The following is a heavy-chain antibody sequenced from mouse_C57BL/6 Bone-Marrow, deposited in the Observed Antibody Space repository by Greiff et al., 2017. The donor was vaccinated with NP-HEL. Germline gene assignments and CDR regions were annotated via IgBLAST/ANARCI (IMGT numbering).Heavy chain of an antibody. D-gene: IGHD1-1*01. CDR1: GYTFTSYT. Sequence: VKLQESGAELARPGASVKMSCKASGYTFTSYTMHWVKQRPGQGLEWIGYINPSSGYTKYNQKFKDKATLPAYKSSSTAYMQLSSLTSEDSAVYYCASPYGSSPYYAMDYWGQGTSVTVSS. CDR3: ASPYGSSPYYAMDY. V-gene: IGHV1-4*01. CDR2: INPSSGYT. J-gene: IGHJ4*01.